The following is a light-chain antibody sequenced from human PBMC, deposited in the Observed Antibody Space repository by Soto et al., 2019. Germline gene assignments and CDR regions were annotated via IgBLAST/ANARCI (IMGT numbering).Light chain of an antibody. V-gene: IGLV2-11*01. Sequence: QSVLTQPRSVSGSPGQSVTISCTGTSSDVGYYNYVSWYQQHPGKAPKLMIYDVSKRPSGVPDRFSGSKSGNTASLTISGLQAEDECDYYCCSYAGSYTFEFGGGTKLTVL. J-gene: IGLJ2*01. CDR1: SSDVGYYNY. CDR3: CSYAGSYTFE. CDR2: DVS.